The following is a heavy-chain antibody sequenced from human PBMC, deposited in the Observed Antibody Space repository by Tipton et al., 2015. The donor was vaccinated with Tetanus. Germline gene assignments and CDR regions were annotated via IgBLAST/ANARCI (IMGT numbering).Heavy chain of an antibody. J-gene: IGHJ4*02. CDR3: VRYSGEYGFVY. Sequence: SLRLSCAASGFTFNSDWMPWVRQAPGKGLEWVANIRQDGSEKYYVDSVKGRFTISRDNTKNSLSLQMNSLRAEGTAVYYCVRYSGEYGFVYWGQGTLVTVSS. V-gene: IGHV3-7*01. D-gene: IGHD1-26*01. CDR1: GFTFNSDW. CDR2: IRQDGSEK.